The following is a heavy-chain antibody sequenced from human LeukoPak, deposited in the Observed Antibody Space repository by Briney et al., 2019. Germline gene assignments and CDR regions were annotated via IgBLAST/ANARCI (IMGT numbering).Heavy chain of an antibody. CDR3: ARGGSGYDFDWFDP. D-gene: IGHD5-12*01. J-gene: IGHJ5*02. Sequence: PSETLSLTCTVSGGSISSSSYYWGWIRQPPGKGLEWIGSIYYSGSTYYNPSLKSRVTISVDTSKDQFSLKVNSVTAADTAVYYCARGGSGYDFDWFDPWGQGTLVTVSS. V-gene: IGHV4-39*07. CDR2: IYYSGST. CDR1: GGSISSSSYY.